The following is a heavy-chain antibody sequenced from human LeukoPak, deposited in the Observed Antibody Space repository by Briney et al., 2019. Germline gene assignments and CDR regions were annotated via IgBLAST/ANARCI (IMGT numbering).Heavy chain of an antibody. CDR1: GFTFSNAW. J-gene: IGHJ4*02. CDR2: IKSKTDGGTT. V-gene: IGHV3-15*01. CDR3: ARRSGEGYFDC. D-gene: IGHD1-26*01. Sequence: PGGSLRLSCAASGFTFSNAWMSWVRQAPGKGLEWVGRIKSKTDGGTTDYAAPVKGRFTISRDDSKNTLYLQMNSLRAEDTAVYYCARRSGEGYFDCWGQGTLVTVSS.